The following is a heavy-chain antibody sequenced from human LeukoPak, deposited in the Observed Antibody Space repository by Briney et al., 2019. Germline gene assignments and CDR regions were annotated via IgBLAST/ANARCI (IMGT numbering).Heavy chain of an antibody. CDR2: ISAYNGNT. CDR3: ARDAPGLHTFRDFDY. J-gene: IGHJ4*02. V-gene: IGHV1-18*04. D-gene: IGHD4-11*01. Sequence: GASVKVSCKASGYTFTGYYMHWVRQAPGQGLEWMGWISAYNGNTNYAQKLQGRVTMTTDTSTSTAYMELRSLRSDDTAVYYCARDAPGLHTFRDFDYWGQGTLVTVSS. CDR1: GYTFTGYY.